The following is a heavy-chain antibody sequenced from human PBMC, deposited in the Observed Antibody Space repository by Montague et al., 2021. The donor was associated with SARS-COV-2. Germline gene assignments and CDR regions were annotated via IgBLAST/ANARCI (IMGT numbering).Heavy chain of an antibody. J-gene: IGHJ4*02. CDR2: ISTGRRSYI. CDR3: ARSLPNSAGYSIDY. CDR1: GFTFRSYS. Sequence: SLRLSCAASGFTFRSYSLTWVRQAPGKGLAWVSSISTGRRSYIWYRESVKGRFTISRDNAKNSLYLQMNSLRDEDTAVYYCARSLPNSAGYSIDYWGQGTLVIVSS. V-gene: IGHV3-21*01. D-gene: IGHD3-22*01.